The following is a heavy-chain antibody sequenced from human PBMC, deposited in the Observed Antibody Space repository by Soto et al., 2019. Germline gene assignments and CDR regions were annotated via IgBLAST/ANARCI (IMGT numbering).Heavy chain of an antibody. V-gene: IGHV1-58*01. D-gene: IGHD4-17*01. CDR1: GFTFTSSA. CDR2: IVVGSGNT. J-gene: IGHJ3*02. Sequence: SVKVSCKASGFTFTSSAVQWVRQARGQRLEWIGWIVVGSGNTNYAQKFQERVTITRDMSTSTAYMELSSLRSEDTAVYYCAAVTRGVTTVTKAVNAFDIWGQGTMVTVSS. CDR3: AAVTRGVTTVTKAVNAFDI.